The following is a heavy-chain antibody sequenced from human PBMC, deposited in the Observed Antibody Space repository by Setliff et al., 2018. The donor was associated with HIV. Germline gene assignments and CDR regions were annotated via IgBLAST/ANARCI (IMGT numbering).Heavy chain of an antibody. D-gene: IGHD3-3*01. V-gene: IGHV4-39*02. Sequence: SETLSLTCTVSGGSISSSNYCWGWIRQPPGEGLEWIGRIYSSGSTSYQPSLQVRVSMSIDSSKNHFSLSLRYVTAADTAVYYCARSFSGRYFWSGYYTGPDPKGENAFDIWGQGTMVTVSS. CDR3: ARSFSGRYFWSGYYTGPDPKGENAFDI. J-gene: IGHJ3*02. CDR2: IYSSGST. CDR1: GGSISSSNYC.